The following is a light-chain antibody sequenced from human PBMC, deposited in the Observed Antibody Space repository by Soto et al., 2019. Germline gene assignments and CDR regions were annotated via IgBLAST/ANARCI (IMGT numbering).Light chain of an antibody. CDR1: SRDVGAYNY. V-gene: IGLV2-14*01. CDR3: SSYTSSTTLDVV. CDR2: DVS. J-gene: IGLJ2*01. Sequence: QSALTQPASVSGSPGQSITISCTGTSRDVGAYNYVSWYQQHPGKAPKLMIYDVSHRPSGVSNRFSGSKSGNTASLTISGLQAEDEADYYCSSYTSSTTLDVVFGGGTKLTVL.